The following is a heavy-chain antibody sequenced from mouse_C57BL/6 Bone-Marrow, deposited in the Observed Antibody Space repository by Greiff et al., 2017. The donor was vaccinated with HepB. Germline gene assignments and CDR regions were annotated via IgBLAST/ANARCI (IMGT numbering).Heavy chain of an antibody. D-gene: IGHD1-1*01. J-gene: IGHJ3*01. V-gene: IGHV5-15*01. CDR3: ARLTTVVAPGDY. CDR2: ISNLAYSI. CDR1: GFTFSDYG. Sequence: EVKLVESGGGLVQPGGSLKLSCAASGFTFSDYGMAWVRQAPRKGPEWVAFISNLAYSIYYADTVTGRFTISRENAKNTLYLEMSSLRSEDTAMYYCARLTTVVAPGDYWGQGTLVTVSA.